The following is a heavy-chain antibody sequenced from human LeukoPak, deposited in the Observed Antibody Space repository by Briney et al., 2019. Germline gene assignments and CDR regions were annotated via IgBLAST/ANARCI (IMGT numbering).Heavy chain of an antibody. CDR1: GGTFSSYA. Sequence: SVKVSCKAPGGTFSSYAISWVRQAPGQGLEWMGRIIPIVGIANYAQQFQGRVTINADKSTSTAYMELSSLRSEDTAVYYCARGIAYSSSSARGYNYYFYGMAVWGQGTTVTVSS. J-gene: IGHJ6*02. D-gene: IGHD6-6*01. CDR2: IIPIVGIA. CDR3: ARGIAYSSSSARGYNYYFYGMAV. V-gene: IGHV1-69*04.